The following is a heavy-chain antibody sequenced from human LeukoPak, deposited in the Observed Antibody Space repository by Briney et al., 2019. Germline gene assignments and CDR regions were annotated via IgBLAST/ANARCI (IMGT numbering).Heavy chain of an antibody. CDR3: ARDGAIYYYDSSGYPNY. CDR1: GYTFTGYY. D-gene: IGHD3-22*01. CDR2: INPNSDGT. J-gene: IGHJ4*02. Sequence: ASVKVSCKASGYTFTGYYMHWVRQAPGQGLEWMGWINPNSDGTNYAQKFQGRVTMTRDTSISTAYMELSRLRSDDTAVYYCARDGAIYYYDSSGYPNYWGQGTLVTVSS. V-gene: IGHV1-2*02.